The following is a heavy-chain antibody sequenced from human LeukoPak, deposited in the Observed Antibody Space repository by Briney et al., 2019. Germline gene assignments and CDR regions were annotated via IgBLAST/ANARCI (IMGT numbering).Heavy chain of an antibody. CDR1: GFTFSNYW. Sequence: QSGGSLRLSCEGSGFTFSNYWMTWVRQAPGKGLEWVANIKPNGIEKHYADSVEGRFTISRDNAKNSLFLQMNSLRAEDTAVYYCARCELRYFDWLPWDFDYWGQGTLVTVSS. CDR2: IKPNGIEK. J-gene: IGHJ4*02. D-gene: IGHD3-9*01. V-gene: IGHV3-7*01. CDR3: ARCELRYFDWLPWDFDY.